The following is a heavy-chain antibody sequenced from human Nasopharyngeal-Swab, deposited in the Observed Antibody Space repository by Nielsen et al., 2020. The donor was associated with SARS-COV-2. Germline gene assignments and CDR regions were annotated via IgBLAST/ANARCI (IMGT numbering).Heavy chain of an antibody. V-gene: IGHV1-69*01. Sequence: WVRQAPGQGLEWMGGIIPIFGTANYAQKFQGRVTITADESTSTAYMELSSLRSEDTAVYYCANERYCSGGSCYSGGMDVWGQGTTVTVS. J-gene: IGHJ6*02. CDR2: IIPIFGTA. CDR3: ANERYCSGGSCYSGGMDV. D-gene: IGHD2-15*01.